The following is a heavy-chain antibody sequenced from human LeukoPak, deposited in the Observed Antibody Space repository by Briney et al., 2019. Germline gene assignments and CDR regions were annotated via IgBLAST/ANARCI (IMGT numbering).Heavy chain of an antibody. V-gene: IGHV3-7*01. CDR1: GFPFSRYW. D-gene: IGHD5-24*01. Sequence: GGSLRLSCATSGFPFSRYWMTWVRQAPGKGLEWVAYIKQEGSERYYGDSVEGRFTISRDNARNSVYLQMNSLRAEDTATYYCARSESTMTTWSMDYWGQGILVTVSS. J-gene: IGHJ4*02. CDR2: IKQEGSER. CDR3: ARSESTMTTWSMDY.